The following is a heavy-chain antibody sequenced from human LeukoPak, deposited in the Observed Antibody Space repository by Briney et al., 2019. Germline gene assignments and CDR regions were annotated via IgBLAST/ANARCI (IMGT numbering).Heavy chain of an antibody. J-gene: IGHJ5*02. D-gene: IGHD2-2*01. V-gene: IGHV5-51*01. CDR2: IYPGDSDT. CDR1: GYSFTNYW. CDR3: ARGDCGSTSCYGPSGWFDP. Sequence: GESLKISCKASGYSFTNYWIGWVRQMPGKGLEWMGIIYPGDSDTRYGPSFQGQVTISAVKSISTAYLQWSSLKASDTAMYYCARGDCGSTSCYGPSGWFDPWGQGTLVTVSS.